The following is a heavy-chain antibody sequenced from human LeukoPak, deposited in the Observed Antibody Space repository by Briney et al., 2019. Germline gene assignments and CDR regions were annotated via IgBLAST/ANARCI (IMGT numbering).Heavy chain of an antibody. Sequence: GGSLRLSCAASGFTFSSYGMSRIRQAPETGLEWLSYTSPSGGTVYYTDSVKGRFTMSRDNAQNALYLEMNSLRAEDTAVYYCAREKKTEWTTGAFDMWGQGTMVIVSS. CDR3: AREKKTEWTTGAFDM. V-gene: IGHV3-11*01. D-gene: IGHD3-3*01. CDR1: GFTFSSYG. CDR2: TSPSGGTV. J-gene: IGHJ3*02.